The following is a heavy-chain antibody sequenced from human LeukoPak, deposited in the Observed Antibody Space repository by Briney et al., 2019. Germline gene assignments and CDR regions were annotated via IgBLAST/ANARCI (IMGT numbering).Heavy chain of an antibody. CDR3: ALLSRQNYYYYYMDV. CDR2: INHSGST. CDR1: GGSFSGYY. J-gene: IGHJ6*03. Sequence: SETLSLTCAVYGGSFSGYYWSWIRQPPGKGLEWIGEINHSGSTNYNPSLKSRVTISVDTSKNQFSLKLSSVTAADTAEYYCALLSRQNYYYYYMDVWGKGTTVTVSS. V-gene: IGHV4-34*01. D-gene: IGHD1-1*01.